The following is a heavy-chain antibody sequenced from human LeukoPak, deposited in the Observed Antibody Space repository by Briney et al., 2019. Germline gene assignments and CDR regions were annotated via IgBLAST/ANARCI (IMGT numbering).Heavy chain of an antibody. V-gene: IGHV4-4*07. CDR1: GGSISSYY. J-gene: IGHJ4*02. D-gene: IGHD1-26*01. Sequence: SETLSLTCTVSGGSISSYYWSWIRQPAGKGLEWIGRIYTSGSTNYNASLKSRVSMSVDTSKNQFSLKLSSVTAADTAVFYCARENSGSYRGFDYWGQGTLVTVSS. CDR2: IYTSGST. CDR3: ARENSGSYRGFDY.